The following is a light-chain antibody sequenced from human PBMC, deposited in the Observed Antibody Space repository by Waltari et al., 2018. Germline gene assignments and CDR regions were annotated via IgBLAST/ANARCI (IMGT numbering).Light chain of an antibody. CDR2: DVS. V-gene: IGLV2-14*01. CDR1: SSDVGGYNY. CDR3: SSYTSSSTRV. J-gene: IGLJ1*01. Sequence: QSALTQPASVSGSPGQSITISCTGTSSDVGGYNYVSWYQQHPGKAPKLMIYDVSKRPSGVSKRFSGSKSGNTASLTISGLQAEDEADYYCSSYTSSSTRVFGTGTKVTVL.